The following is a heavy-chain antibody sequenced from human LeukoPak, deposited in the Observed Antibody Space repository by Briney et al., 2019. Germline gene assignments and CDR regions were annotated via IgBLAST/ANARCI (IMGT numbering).Heavy chain of an antibody. Sequence: PGRSMRLSCAASGFTFDEYAMHWDRQVQGEVLEWVSCTSWNSGSIGYADSVKGRFTISRDNAKNSLYLQMNSLRAEDTALYYCAKDIGMRASGSYLRAFDIWGQGTMVTVSS. V-gene: IGHV3-9*01. D-gene: IGHD1-26*01. CDR3: AKDIGMRASGSYLRAFDI. J-gene: IGHJ3*02. CDR2: TSWNSGSI. CDR1: GFTFDEYA.